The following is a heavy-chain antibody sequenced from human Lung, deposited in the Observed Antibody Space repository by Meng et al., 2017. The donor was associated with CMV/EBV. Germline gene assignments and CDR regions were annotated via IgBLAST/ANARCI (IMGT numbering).Heavy chain of an antibody. CDR2: ITPNSGGT. CDR1: GYTFTGYY. CDR3: AREPFYYYGMDV. J-gene: IGHJ6*02. Sequence: ASVKVSCKASGYTFTGYYIHWVRQAPGQGLEWMGWITPNSGGTNYAQKFQGRVTMTRDTSISTAYMELSRLRSDDTAVYYCAREPFYYYGMDVWGQGTTVTVSS. V-gene: IGHV1-2*02.